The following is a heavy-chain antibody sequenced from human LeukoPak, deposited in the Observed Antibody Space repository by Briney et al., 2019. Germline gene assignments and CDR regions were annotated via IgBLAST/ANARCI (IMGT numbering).Heavy chain of an antibody. V-gene: IGHV1-69*05. J-gene: IGHJ4*02. CDR2: IIPIFGTA. CDR3: ARDREGAGPGVFDY. CDR1: GGTFSSYA. Sequence: ASVKVSCKASGGTFSSYAISWVRQAPGQGLEWMGGIIPIFGTANYAQKFQGRVTITTDESTSTAYMELSSLRSEDTAVYYCARDREGAGPGVFDYWGQGTLVTVSS. D-gene: IGHD1-26*01.